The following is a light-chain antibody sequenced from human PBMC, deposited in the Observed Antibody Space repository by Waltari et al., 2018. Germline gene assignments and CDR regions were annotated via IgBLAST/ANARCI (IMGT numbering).Light chain of an antibody. CDR3: CSYAGSSTYV. J-gene: IGLJ1*01. V-gene: IGLV2-23*01. Sequence: QSALTQPASVSGSPGQSITISCTGTSSDVGSNNLVSWCQQHPGKAPNLMIYEGSKRPSGVCNRFSGSKSGNTASLTISGLQAEDEADYYCCSYAGSSTYVFGTGTKVTVL. CDR1: SSDVGSNNL. CDR2: EGS.